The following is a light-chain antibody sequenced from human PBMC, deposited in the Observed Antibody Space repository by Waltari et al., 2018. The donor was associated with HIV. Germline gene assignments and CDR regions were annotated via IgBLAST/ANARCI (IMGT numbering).Light chain of an antibody. Sequence: ERVVTQSPVTLSVSPGERVTLTCRASPGVGTSIAWYQQKAGQAPRLLIFGASSRASDMPARFSGSGSGTEFTLTISSLQSEDVAVYYCQQYYDWPLAFGGGTRVEIK. J-gene: IGKJ4*01. CDR3: QQYYDWPLA. CDR1: PGVGTS. CDR2: GAS. V-gene: IGKV3-15*01.